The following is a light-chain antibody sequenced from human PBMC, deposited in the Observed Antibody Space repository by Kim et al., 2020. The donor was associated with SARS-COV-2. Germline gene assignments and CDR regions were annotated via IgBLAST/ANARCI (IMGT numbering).Light chain of an antibody. Sequence: QSALTQPPSASGSPGQSVTISCTGTSSDVGNYNYVSWYQQHPGKAPKLIIYEVSKRPSGVPDRFSGSKSGNTASLTVSGLKADDEADYYCSSYAGSNKCDFGSGTKVTVL. J-gene: IGLJ1*01. CDR2: EVS. CDR3: SSYAGSNKCD. V-gene: IGLV2-8*01. CDR1: SSDVGNYNY.